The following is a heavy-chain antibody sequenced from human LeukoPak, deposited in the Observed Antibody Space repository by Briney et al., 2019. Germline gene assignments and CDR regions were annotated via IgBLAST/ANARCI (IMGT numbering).Heavy chain of an antibody. CDR2: IYSGGST. D-gene: IGHD3-22*01. V-gene: IGHV3-53*01. CDR3: AREYYDSSGYSSIPDY. Sequence: PGGSLRLSCAASGFTVSSNYVSWVRQAPGKGLEWVSVIYSGGSTYYADSVKGRFTISRDNSKNTLYLQMNSLRAEDTAVYYCAREYYDSSGYSSIPDYWGQGTLVTVSS. J-gene: IGHJ4*02. CDR1: GFTVSSNY.